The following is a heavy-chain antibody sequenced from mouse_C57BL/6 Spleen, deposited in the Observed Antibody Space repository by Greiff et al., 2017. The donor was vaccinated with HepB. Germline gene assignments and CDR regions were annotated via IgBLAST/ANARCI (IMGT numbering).Heavy chain of an antibody. J-gene: IGHJ4*01. CDR1: GFTFSDYY. CDR3: ARDDYDRGYAMVY. V-gene: IGHV5-16*01. CDR2: INYDGSST. D-gene: IGHD2-4*01. Sequence: EVMLVESEGGLVQPGSSMKLSCTASGFTFSDYYMAWVRQVPEKGLEWVANINYDGSSTYYLDSLKSRFIISRDNAKNILYLQMSSLKSEDTATYYYARDDYDRGYAMVYWGQGTSVTVSS.